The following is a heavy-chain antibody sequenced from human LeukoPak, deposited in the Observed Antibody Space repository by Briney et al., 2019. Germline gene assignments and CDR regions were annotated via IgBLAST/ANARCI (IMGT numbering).Heavy chain of an antibody. CDR1: GFTFSSYA. CDR3: AKTPEGGYYFDY. J-gene: IGHJ4*02. V-gene: IGHV3-23*01. Sequence: GGSLRPSCAASGFTFSSYAMRWVRQAPGKGLEWVSAISGSGGSTYYADSVKGRFTISRDNSKNTLYLQMNSLRAEDTAVYYCAKTPEGGYYFDYWGQGTLVTVSS. D-gene: IGHD3-16*01. CDR2: ISGSGGST.